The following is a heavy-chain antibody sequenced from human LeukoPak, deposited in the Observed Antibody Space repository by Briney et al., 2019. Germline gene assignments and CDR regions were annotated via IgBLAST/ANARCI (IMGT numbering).Heavy chain of an antibody. CDR1: GFTFSSYA. CDR3: ARDQGYCSSTSCYAGYFDY. D-gene: IGHD2-2*01. V-gene: IGHV3-30*04. CDR2: ISYDGSNK. Sequence: PGGSLRLSCAASGFTFSSYAMHWVRQAPGKGLEWVAVISYDGSNKYYADSVKGRFTISRDNSKNTLYLQMNSLRAEDTAVYYCARDQGYCSSTSCYAGYFDYWGQGTLVTVSS. J-gene: IGHJ4*02.